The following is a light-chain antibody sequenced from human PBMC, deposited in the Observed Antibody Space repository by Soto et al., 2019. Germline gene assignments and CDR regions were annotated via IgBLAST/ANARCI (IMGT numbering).Light chain of an antibody. V-gene: IGKV3-20*01. Sequence: EIVLTQSPGTLSLSPGERATLSCRASQPVSSDYLAWYQHKPGQAPRLLIYGASSRATGIPDRFSGSGSGTDFTLTISRLEPEDLAVYYCQQHDNSPWMFGQGTKVDIK. CDR1: QPVSSDY. J-gene: IGKJ1*01. CDR3: QQHDNSPWM. CDR2: GAS.